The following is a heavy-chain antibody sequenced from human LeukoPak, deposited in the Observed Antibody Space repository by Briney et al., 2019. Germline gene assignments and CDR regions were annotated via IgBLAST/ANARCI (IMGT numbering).Heavy chain of an antibody. CDR2: INPSTGGT. CDR3: ARDRHGSPFDF. Sequence: EASVKVSCKASGYTFTDYFIHWGRQAPGQGPEWMGWINPSTGGTKFAQNFQGRVTMTRDTSISTAYMELSRLRSDDTAVYFCARDRHGSPFDFWGQGTPVTVSS. V-gene: IGHV1-2*02. J-gene: IGHJ4*02. CDR1: GYTFTDYF.